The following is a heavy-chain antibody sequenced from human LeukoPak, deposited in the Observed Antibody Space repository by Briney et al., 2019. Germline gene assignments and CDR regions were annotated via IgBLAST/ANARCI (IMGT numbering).Heavy chain of an antibody. CDR1: GGSISSYY. CDR3: ARQGYTASYYFLDY. Sequence: SETLSLTCTVYGGSISSYYWSWIRQPPGKGLEWIGYIYYSGSTNYNPSLKSRVTISVDTSKNQFSLKLSSVTAADTAIYFCARQGYTASYYFLDYWGQGTLVTVSS. J-gene: IGHJ4*02. D-gene: IGHD1-26*01. CDR2: IYYSGST. V-gene: IGHV4-59*01.